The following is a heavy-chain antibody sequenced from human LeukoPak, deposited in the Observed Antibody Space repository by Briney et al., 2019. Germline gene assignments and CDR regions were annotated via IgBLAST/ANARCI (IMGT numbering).Heavy chain of an antibody. J-gene: IGHJ3*02. Sequence: SETLSLTCTVSGYSISSGYYWGWIRQPPGKGLEWIGSMYHSGSTYYNPSLKSRVTISVDTSKNQFSLKMSAVTAADTAVYYCARDGGYLTGDAFDIWGQGTMVTVSS. CDR1: GYSISSGYY. D-gene: IGHD5-12*01. V-gene: IGHV4-38-2*02. CDR3: ARDGGYLTGDAFDI. CDR2: MYHSGST.